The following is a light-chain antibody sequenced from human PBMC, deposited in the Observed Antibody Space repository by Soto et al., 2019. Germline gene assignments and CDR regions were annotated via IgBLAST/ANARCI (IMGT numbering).Light chain of an antibody. V-gene: IGKV3-20*01. CDR2: GAS. CDR3: HQYDNAPFT. CDR1: QSVSSSF. Sequence: EIVLTQSPGTLSLSPGERATLSCRASQSVSSSFLAWYQQKPGQAPRLLIYGASNRATGIPDRFSGSGSGTDFTLTISRLEPEDFAVYYCHQYDNAPFTFGPGTRVGIK. J-gene: IGKJ3*01.